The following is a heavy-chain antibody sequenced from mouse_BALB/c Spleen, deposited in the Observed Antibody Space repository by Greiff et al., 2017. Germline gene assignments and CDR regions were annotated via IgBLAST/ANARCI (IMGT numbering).Heavy chain of an antibody. CDR3: ARPAYSGVFDY. CDR1: GFTFSSYT. J-gene: IGHJ2*01. CDR2: ISNGGGST. Sequence: DVKLVESGGGLVQPGGSLKLSCAASGFTFSSYTMSWVRQTPEKRLEWVAYISNGGGSTYYPDTVKGRFTISRDNAKNTLYLQMSSLKSEDTAMYYCARPAYSGVFDYWGQGTTLTVSS. D-gene: IGHD4-1*01. V-gene: IGHV5-12-2*01.